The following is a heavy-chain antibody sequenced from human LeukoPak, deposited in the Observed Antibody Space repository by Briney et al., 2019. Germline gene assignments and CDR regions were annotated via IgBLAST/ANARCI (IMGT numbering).Heavy chain of an antibody. D-gene: IGHD2-15*01. Sequence: SGPTLVNPTQTLTLTCTFSGFSLSTSGVGVGWIRQPPGKALEWLAVIYWDDDKRYSPSLKSRLTITKDTSKNQVVLTMTNMDPVDTATYYCAHNLYCSGGSCYSVRWFDPWGQGTLVTVSS. CDR2: IYWDDDK. V-gene: IGHV2-5*02. J-gene: IGHJ5*02. CDR3: AHNLYCSGGSCYSVRWFDP. CDR1: GFSLSTSGVG.